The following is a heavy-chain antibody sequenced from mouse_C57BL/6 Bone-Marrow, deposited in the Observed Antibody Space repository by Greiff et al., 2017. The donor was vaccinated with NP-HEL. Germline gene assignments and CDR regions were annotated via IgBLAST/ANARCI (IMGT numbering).Heavy chain of an antibody. Sequence: EVKLVESGPGLAKPSQTLSLTCSVTGYSITSDYWNWIRKCPGNKLEYMGYISYSGSTYYNPSLKSRISITRDTSKNQYYLQLNSVTTEDTATYYCARWGTLYAMDYWGQGTSVTVSS. J-gene: IGHJ4*01. D-gene: IGHD3-3*01. CDR3: ARWGTLYAMDY. CDR2: ISYSGST. V-gene: IGHV3-8*01. CDR1: GYSITSDY.